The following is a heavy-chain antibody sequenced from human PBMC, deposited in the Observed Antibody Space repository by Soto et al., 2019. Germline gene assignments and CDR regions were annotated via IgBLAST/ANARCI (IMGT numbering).Heavy chain of an antibody. V-gene: IGHV3-30*03. CDR3: ARSGDTAMGG. CDR1: GFTFSSYG. Sequence: QVQLVESGGGVVQPGRSLRLSCAASGFTFSSYGMHWVRQAPGKGLEWVAVISYDGSNKYYADSVKGRFTISRDNSKNTLYLQMNSLSTEDTAVYYCARSGDTAMGGWGQRTLVTVSS. J-gene: IGHJ4*02. CDR2: ISYDGSNK. D-gene: IGHD5-18*01.